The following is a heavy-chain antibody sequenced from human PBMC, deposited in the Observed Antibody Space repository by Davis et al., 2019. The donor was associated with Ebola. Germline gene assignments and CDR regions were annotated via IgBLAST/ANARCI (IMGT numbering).Heavy chain of an antibody. J-gene: IGHJ4*02. CDR3: AKDRPGSFKAMIVGYYFDY. CDR1: GFTFSSYA. Sequence: GESLKISCAASGFTFSSYAMSWVRQAPGKGLEWVSGISGSGGSTYYADSVKGRFTISRDNSKNTLYLQMNSLRAEDTAVYYCAKDRPGSFKAMIVGYYFDYWGQGTLVTVSS. D-gene: IGHD3-22*01. CDR2: ISGSGGST. V-gene: IGHV3-23*01.